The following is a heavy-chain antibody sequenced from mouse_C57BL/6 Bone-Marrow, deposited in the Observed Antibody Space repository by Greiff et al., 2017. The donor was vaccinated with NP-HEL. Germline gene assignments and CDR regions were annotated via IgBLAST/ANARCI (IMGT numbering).Heavy chain of an antibody. Sequence: EVKLVESGGDLVKPGGSLKLSCAASGFTFSSYGMSWVRQTPDKRLEWVATISSGGSYTYYPDSVKGRFTISRDNAKNTLYLQMSSLKSEDTAMYYCARQGDYWGQGTSFTVSS. V-gene: IGHV5-6*02. CDR2: ISSGGSYT. CDR3: ARQGDY. J-gene: IGHJ4*01. CDR1: GFTFSSYG.